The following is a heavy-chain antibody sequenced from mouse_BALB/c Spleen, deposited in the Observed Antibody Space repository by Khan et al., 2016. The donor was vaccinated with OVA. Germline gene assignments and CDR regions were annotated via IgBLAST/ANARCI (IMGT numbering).Heavy chain of an antibody. CDR2: IKPYNDYT. CDR1: GYTFTNYH. J-gene: IGHJ4*01. V-gene: IGHV1S126*01. CDR3: ARTETFYGMDY. Sequence: QVQLQQSGAELVRPGASVKISCKAFGYTFTNYHINWVNQRPGQGLDRIGNIKPYNDYTNYNHKLKGKVTLTVDKSYSTVYMELRSLTSEDSAVYYYARTETFYGMDYWGQGTSVTVSS.